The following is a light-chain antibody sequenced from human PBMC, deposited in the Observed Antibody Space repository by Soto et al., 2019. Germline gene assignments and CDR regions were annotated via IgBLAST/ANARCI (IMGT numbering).Light chain of an antibody. CDR2: AAS. J-gene: IGKJ1*01. V-gene: IGKV1-39*01. CDR1: QSISSF. Sequence: DIQMTQSPSSLSASVGDRVTITCRASQSISSFLNWYQQKPGKAPKLLIYAASNLQSGVPSRFSGIASGTDFTLTISSLQPEDFAIYYCQQTYSTPPWTFGQGTKVEIK. CDR3: QQTYSTPPWT.